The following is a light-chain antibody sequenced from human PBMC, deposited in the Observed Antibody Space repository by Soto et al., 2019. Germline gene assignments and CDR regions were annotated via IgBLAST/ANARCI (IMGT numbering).Light chain of an antibody. CDR1: QSVSSSY. Sequence: ERELTQSPGTLSLSQGERATLSCRASQSVSSSYLAWYQQKPGKAPRLLIYGASSRATGIPDRFSGSGSGTDFTLTISRLEPEDCAVYYCQPFTFGQGTKVDIK. V-gene: IGKV3-20*01. CDR2: GAS. J-gene: IGKJ1*01. CDR3: QPFT.